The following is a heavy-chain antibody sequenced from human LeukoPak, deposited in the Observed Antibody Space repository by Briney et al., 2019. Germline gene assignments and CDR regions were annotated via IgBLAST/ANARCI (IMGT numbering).Heavy chain of an antibody. D-gene: IGHD2-21*01. J-gene: IGHJ5*02. V-gene: IGHV3-21*01. CDR3: ARADRSVIPNMEWFDP. CDR2: ISSSSSYI. CDR1: GFTFSSYS. Sequence: GGSLRLSCAASGFTFSSYSMNWVRQAPGKGLEWVSSISSSSSYIYYADSVKGRFTISRDNAKNSLYLQMNSLRAEDTAVYYCARADRSVIPNMEWFDPSGQGTLVTVSS.